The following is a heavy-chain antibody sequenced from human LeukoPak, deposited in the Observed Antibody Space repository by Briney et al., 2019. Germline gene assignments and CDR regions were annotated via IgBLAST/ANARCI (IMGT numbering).Heavy chain of an antibody. CDR3: ARDGYFYGTDY. D-gene: IGHD5-18*01. CDR2: IYYSGST. J-gene: IGHJ4*02. CDR1: GCSISDYS. V-gene: IGHV4-59*01. Sequence: SETLSLNCGVSGCSISDYSWSWVRQPPGKGLEWIGYIYYSGSTNYNPSLKSRVTISVDTSKNQFSLKLSSVTAADTAVYYFARDGYFYGTDYWGRGTLVTVSS.